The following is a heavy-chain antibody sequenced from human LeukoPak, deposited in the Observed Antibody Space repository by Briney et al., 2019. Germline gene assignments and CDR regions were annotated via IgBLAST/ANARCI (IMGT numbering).Heavy chain of an antibody. CDR3: ARENGDYDRGRSMDV. V-gene: IGHV1-2*02. CDR2: INPNSGGT. Sequence: ASVKVSCKASGYTFTGYYMHWVRQAPGQGLEWMGWINPNSGGTNYAQKFQGRVTLTGDTSISTDYMELSSLRSDDTAVYYCARENGDYDRGRSMDVWGQGTTVTVSS. CDR1: GYTFTGYY. D-gene: IGHD3-10*02. J-gene: IGHJ6*02.